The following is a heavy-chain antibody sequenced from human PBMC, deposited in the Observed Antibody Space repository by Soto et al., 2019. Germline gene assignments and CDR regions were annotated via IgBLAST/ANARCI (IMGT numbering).Heavy chain of an antibody. CDR2: ISAYNGNT. D-gene: IGHD6-6*01. V-gene: IGHV1-18*01. Sequence: QVQLVQSGAEVKKPGASVKVSCKASGYTFTSSGISGVRQAPGQGLEWMGWISAYNGNTNYAQKIQSRVTMTTDTTTSTAYMELRSLSSDDTDVDYCAGGESIEDVWGQGTTVTVSS. CDR3: AGGESIEDV. CDR1: GYTFTSSG. J-gene: IGHJ6*02.